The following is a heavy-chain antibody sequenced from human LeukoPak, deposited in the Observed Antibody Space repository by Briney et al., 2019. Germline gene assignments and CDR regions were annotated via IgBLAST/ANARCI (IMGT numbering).Heavy chain of an antibody. CDR1: GGSISGSTYY. J-gene: IGHJ4*02. CDR2: IYYSGST. V-gene: IGHV4-39*01. CDR3: TLRNF. Sequence: PSETLSLTCTVSGGSISGSTYYWGWVRQPPGKGLEWIGSIYYSGSTYYNPSLKSRVTISVDTSKNQFSLKLSSVTAADTAVYFCTLRNFWGQGSLVTVS.